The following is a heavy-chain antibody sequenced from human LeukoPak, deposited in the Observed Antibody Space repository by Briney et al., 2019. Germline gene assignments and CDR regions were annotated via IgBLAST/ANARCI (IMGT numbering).Heavy chain of an antibody. CDR3: ARLRRNNDNSGYYYYYDY. D-gene: IGHD3-22*01. CDR1: GLTFSSYS. V-gene: IGHV3-21*01. Sequence: KPGGSLRLSCAVSGLTFSSYSFNWVRQAPGKGLEWVSSITPTSSYIYYADSVKGRFPISRDNAKNSLYLQMNSLRAEDTAVYYCARLRRNNDNSGYYYYYDYWGQGTLVTVSS. J-gene: IGHJ4*02. CDR2: ITPTSSYI.